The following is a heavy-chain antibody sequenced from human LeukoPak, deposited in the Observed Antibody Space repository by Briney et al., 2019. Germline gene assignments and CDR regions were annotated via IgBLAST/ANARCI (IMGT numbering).Heavy chain of an antibody. CDR3: ARGGEYYDVLTGYSPYNWFDP. J-gene: IGHJ5*02. CDR1: RGSISGSSYY. Sequence: SETLSLTCTVSRGSISGSSYYWGWIRQPPGKGLEWIGSIYYSGSTYYSPSLKSRVTISVDTSKNQFSLNLRSVTAAETAVYYCARGGEYYDVLTGYSPYNWFDPWGQGTLVTVSS. V-gene: IGHV4-39*07. CDR2: IYYSGST. D-gene: IGHD3-9*01.